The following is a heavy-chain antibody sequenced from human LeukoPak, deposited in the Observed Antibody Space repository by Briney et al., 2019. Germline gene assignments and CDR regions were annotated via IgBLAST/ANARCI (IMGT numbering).Heavy chain of an antibody. V-gene: IGHV3-20*04. CDR2: INWNGGST. D-gene: IGHD4-17*01. J-gene: IGHJ4*02. Sequence: GGSLRLSCAASGFTFDDYGMSWVRQAPGKGLEWVSGINWNGGSTGYADSVKGRFTISRDDSKNTLYPQMNSLRAEDTAVYYCAKDEDHDYGDYYFDSWGQGTLVTVSS. CDR3: AKDEDHDYGDYYFDS. CDR1: GFTFDDYG.